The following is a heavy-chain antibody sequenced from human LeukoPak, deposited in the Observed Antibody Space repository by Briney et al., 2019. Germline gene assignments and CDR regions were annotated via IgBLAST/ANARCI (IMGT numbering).Heavy chain of an antibody. CDR3: AKYASRYSGYDLTEGFDY. D-gene: IGHD5-12*01. CDR2: IWYDGSNK. Sequence: SGESLRLSCAASGFTFSSYGMHWVRQAPGKGLEWVAVIWYDGSNKYYADSVKGRFTISRDNSKNTLYLQMNSLRAEDTAVYYCAKYASRYSGYDLTEGFDYWGQGTLVTVSS. J-gene: IGHJ4*02. V-gene: IGHV3-33*06. CDR1: GFTFSSYG.